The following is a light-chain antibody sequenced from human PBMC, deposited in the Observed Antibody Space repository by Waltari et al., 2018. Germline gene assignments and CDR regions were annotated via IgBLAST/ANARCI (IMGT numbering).Light chain of an antibody. Sequence: QSALTQPASVSGSRGQSITISCTGTSSAVGSYNFVSWYQQPPGKAPKLMIYDVSKRPSGVSNRFSGSKSGNTASLTISGLQAEDEADYYCTSYTSSNTYVFGTGTKVTVL. J-gene: IGLJ1*01. V-gene: IGLV2-14*01. CDR2: DVS. CDR3: TSYTSSNTYV. CDR1: SSAVGSYNF.